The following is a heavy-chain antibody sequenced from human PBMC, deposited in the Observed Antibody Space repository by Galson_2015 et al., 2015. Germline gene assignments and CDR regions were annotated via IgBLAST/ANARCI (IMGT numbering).Heavy chain of an antibody. CDR1: GFTVSSNY. CDR3: ARGHSGWYFDY. J-gene: IGHJ4*02. V-gene: IGHV3-53*01. Sequence: SLRLSCAASGFTVSSNYMSWVRQAPGRGLEWVSVIYSGGGTYYADSVKGRFTISRDNSKNTLYLQMNSLRAEDTAVYYCARGHSGWYFDYWGQGTLVTVSS. D-gene: IGHD6-19*01. CDR2: IYSGGGT.